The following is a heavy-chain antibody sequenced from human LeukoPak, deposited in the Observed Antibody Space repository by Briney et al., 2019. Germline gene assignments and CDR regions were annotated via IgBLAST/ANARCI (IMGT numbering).Heavy chain of an antibody. J-gene: IGHJ3*02. V-gene: IGHV1-8*01. Sequence: GASVKVSCKASGYTFTSYDINWVRQATGQGLEWMGWMNPNSGNTGYAQKFQGRVTMTRNTSISTAYMELSSLRSEDTAVYYCARGCYDSSGYLDAFDIWGQGTMVTVSS. CDR3: ARGCYDSSGYLDAFDI. CDR1: GYTFTSYD. CDR2: MNPNSGNT. D-gene: IGHD3-22*01.